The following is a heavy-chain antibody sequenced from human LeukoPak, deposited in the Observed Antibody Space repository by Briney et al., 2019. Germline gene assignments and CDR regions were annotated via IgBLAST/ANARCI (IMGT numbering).Heavy chain of an antibody. J-gene: IGHJ4*02. Sequence: SETLSLTCAVYGGSFSGYYWSWIRQPPGKGLEWIGEINHRGSTNYNPSLKSRVTISVDMSKNQFSLKLSSVTAADTAVYFCARGVWEPYYWGQGTLVTVSS. V-gene: IGHV4-34*01. CDR3: ARGVWEPYY. CDR1: GGSFSGYY. CDR2: INHRGST. D-gene: IGHD1-26*01.